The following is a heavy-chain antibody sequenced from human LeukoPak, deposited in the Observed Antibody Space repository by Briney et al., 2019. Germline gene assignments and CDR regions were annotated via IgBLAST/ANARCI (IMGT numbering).Heavy chain of an antibody. J-gene: IGHJ4*02. CDR1: GFTFNSYA. D-gene: IGHD5-12*01. V-gene: IGHV3-23*01. Sequence: PGGSLRPSCAASGFTFNSYAMSWVRQAPGKGLEWVSAISGSAYSTSYADSVKGRFTISRDNSKNTLYLQMNSLRAEDTAIYYCAKRALRGYDFFDYWGQGTLVTVSS. CDR2: ISGSAYST. CDR3: AKRALRGYDFFDY.